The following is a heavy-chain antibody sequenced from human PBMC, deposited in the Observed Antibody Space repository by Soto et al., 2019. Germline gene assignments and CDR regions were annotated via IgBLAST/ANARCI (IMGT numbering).Heavy chain of an antibody. CDR1: GGSISSYY. V-gene: IGHV4-59*01. CDR2: IYYSGST. CDR3: ARNNGRENYYDSSGYWYYFDF. Sequence: SETLSLTCTVSGGSISSYYWSWIRQPPGKGLEWIGYIYYSGSTNYNPSLKSRVTISVDTSKNQFSLKLSSVTAADTAVYYCARNNGRENYYDSSGYWYYFDFWGQGTLVTVSS. J-gene: IGHJ4*02. D-gene: IGHD3-22*01.